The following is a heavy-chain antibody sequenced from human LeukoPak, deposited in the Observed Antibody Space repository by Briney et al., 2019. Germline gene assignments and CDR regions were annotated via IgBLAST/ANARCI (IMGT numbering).Heavy chain of an antibody. V-gene: IGHV3-33*06. Sequence: QAGGSLRLSCAASGFTFSNYGMHWVRQAPGKGLEWVALIWYDGSNKEYADSVKGRFTISRDNSKNTLYLQMTNLRAEDTAVYYCAKEFYYGSGSYSGVWGQGSLVTVSS. CDR3: AKEFYYGSGSYSGV. CDR1: GFTFSNYG. CDR2: IWYDGSNK. D-gene: IGHD3-10*01. J-gene: IGHJ4*02.